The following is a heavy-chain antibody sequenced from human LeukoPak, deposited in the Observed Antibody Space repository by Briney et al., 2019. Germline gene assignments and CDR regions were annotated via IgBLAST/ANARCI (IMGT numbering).Heavy chain of an antibody. J-gene: IGHJ4*02. Sequence: SQTLSLTCTVSGGSISSGSYYWSWIRQPAGKGLEWIGRMYTSGSTYYNPSLKSRVTISVDTSKNQFSLKLSSVTAADTAVYYCARVGELYGDYDLYFDYWGQGTLVTVSS. D-gene: IGHD4-17*01. CDR1: GGSISSGSYY. V-gene: IGHV4-61*02. CDR3: ARVGELYGDYDLYFDY. CDR2: MYTSGST.